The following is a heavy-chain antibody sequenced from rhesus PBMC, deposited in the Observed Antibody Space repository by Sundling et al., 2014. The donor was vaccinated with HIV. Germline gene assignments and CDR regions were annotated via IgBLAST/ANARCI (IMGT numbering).Heavy chain of an antibody. V-gene: IGHV4S10*01. CDR1: GGSISDSYR. D-gene: IGHD1-1*01. J-gene: IGHJ6*01. CDR3: AMEGRTWNYGYGLDS. Sequence: QVQLQESGPGLVKPSETLSLTCAVSGGSISDSYRWNWIRQPPGKGLEWIGYIYGSDTNTNYNPSLESRVSISKDTSKNQFSLKLTSVTAADTAVYYCAMEGRTWNYGYGLDSWGQGVVVTVSS. CDR2: IYGSDTNT.